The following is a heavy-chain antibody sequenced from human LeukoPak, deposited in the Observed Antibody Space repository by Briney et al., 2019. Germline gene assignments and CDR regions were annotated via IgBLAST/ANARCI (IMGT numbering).Heavy chain of an antibody. CDR3: ARDSSHYLGSSGY. CDR2: ISETGDVT. J-gene: IGHJ4*02. V-gene: IGHV3-23*01. Sequence: GGSLRLSCVVSGFSFGSYPMSWVRQAPGKGLEWVSVISETGDVTHYADSMKGRFTISRDNIKNTLNLQMNSLRAEDTAIYYCARDSSHYLGSSGYWGQGTLVTVSS. D-gene: IGHD6-6*01. CDR1: GFSFGSYP.